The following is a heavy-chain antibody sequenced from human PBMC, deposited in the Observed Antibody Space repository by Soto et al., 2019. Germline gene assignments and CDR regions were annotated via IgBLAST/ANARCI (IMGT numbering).Heavy chain of an antibody. J-gene: IGHJ5*02. CDR1: GGTFSSYA. D-gene: IGHD4-17*01. Sequence: GASVEVSCKASGGTFSSYASRWVRQAPGQGLEWMGGIIPIFGTANYAQKFQGRVTITADESTSTAYMELSSLRSEDTAVYYCARTRRYGEIPLARWFDPWGQGTLVTVSS. CDR2: IIPIFGTA. CDR3: ARTRRYGEIPLARWFDP. V-gene: IGHV1-69*13.